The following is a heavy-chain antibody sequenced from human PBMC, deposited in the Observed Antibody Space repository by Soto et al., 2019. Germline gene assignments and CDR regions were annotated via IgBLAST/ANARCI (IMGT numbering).Heavy chain of an antibody. CDR3: ARDNWPIKGAFDI. J-gene: IGHJ3*02. D-gene: IGHD1-20*01. Sequence: QLQLQESGSGLVKPSQTLSLTCAVSGGSISSGGYSWSWIRQPPGKGLEWIGYIYHSGSTYYNPSLKSRVTISVDRSKNQFSLKLSSVAAADTAVYYCARDNWPIKGAFDIWGQGTMVTVSS. V-gene: IGHV4-30-2*01. CDR1: GGSISSGGYS. CDR2: IYHSGST.